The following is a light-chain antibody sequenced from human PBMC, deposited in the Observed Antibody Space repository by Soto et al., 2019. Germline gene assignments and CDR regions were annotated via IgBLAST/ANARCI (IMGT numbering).Light chain of an antibody. CDR3: QQCSNWPRT. Sequence: ELVLTQSPATLSLSPGERATLSCRASQSVSSSLGWYQQIPGQAPRLLIYDASNKATGIPARFSCSGSATAFSLTISSLAPEDFAVYYCQQCSNWPRTFGQGTNLEIK. CDR2: DAS. CDR1: QSVSSS. V-gene: IGKV3-11*01. J-gene: IGKJ2*01.